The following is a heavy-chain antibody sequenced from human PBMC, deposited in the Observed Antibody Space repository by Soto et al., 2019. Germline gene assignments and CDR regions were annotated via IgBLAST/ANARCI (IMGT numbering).Heavy chain of an antibody. CDR2: IYYSGST. CDR3: ARVPYYYDSSGYRVAWFDY. CDR1: GGSIGSGDYY. D-gene: IGHD3-22*01. Sequence: SETLSLTCTVSGGSIGSGDYYWSWIRQPPGKGLEWIGYIYYSGSTYYNPSLKSRVTISVDTSKNQFSLKLSSVTAADTAVYYCARVPYYYDSSGYRVAWFDYWGQGTLVTVSS. V-gene: IGHV4-30-4*01. J-gene: IGHJ4*02.